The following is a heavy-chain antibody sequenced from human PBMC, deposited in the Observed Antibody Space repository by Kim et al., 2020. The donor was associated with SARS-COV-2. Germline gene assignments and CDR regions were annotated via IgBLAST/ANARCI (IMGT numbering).Heavy chain of an antibody. CDR3: ALTLTVTGPFPFDY. J-gene: IGHJ4*02. Sequence: SETLSLTCAVSGGSINRSSFYWGWVRQSPGKGLEWIGRVFYSGSTSYNPSLKSRLTMSIDTSKSHISLRLTPVSAADTAIYYCALTLTVTGPFPFDYWGQRTLVTVSS. CDR2: VFYSGST. V-gene: IGHV4-39*02. D-gene: IGHD4-4*01. CDR1: GGSINRSSFY.